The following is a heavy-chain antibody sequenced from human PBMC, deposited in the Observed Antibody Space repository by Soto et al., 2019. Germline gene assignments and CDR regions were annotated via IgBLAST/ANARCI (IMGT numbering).Heavy chain of an antibody. Sequence: PGESLKISCKGSGYSFTSYWISWVRQMPGKGLEWMGRIDPSDSYTNYSPSFQGHVTISADKSISTAYLQWSSLKASDTAMYYWAGEDRFGSSTSCYDEGLGWFDPWGQETLVTVSS. CDR3: AGEDRFGSSTSCYDEGLGWFDP. CDR1: GYSFTSYW. CDR2: IDPSDSYT. V-gene: IGHV5-10-1*01. J-gene: IGHJ5*01. D-gene: IGHD2-2*01.